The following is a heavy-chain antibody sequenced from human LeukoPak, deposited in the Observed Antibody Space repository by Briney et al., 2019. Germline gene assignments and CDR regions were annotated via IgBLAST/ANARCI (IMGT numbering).Heavy chain of an antibody. D-gene: IGHD5/OR15-5a*01. V-gene: IGHV4-39*07. CDR2: IYYSGST. J-gene: IGHJ5*02. CDR1: GGSISSSSYD. Sequence: PSETLSLTCTVSGGSISSSSYDWGWIRQPGGKGLEWIGRIYYSGSTYYNPSLHSRVTISIDTSKNQFSLKLTSVTAADTAVYYCARGLIVSTRDWFDPWGQGTLVTVSS. CDR3: ARGLIVSTRDWFDP.